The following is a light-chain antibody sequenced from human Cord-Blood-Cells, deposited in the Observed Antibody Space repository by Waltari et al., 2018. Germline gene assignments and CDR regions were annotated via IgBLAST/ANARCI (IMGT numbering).Light chain of an antibody. CDR2: GAS. J-gene: IGKJ3*01. CDR3: QQYGSSPGNSFT. V-gene: IGKV3-20*01. CDR1: QSVSSSY. Sequence: EIVLTQSPGPLSLSPGERATLSCRASQSVSSSYLAWYQQKPGQAPRLLIYGASSRATGIPDRFSGSASGTDFTLTISRLEPEEFAVYYCQQYGSSPGNSFTFGPGTKVDIK.